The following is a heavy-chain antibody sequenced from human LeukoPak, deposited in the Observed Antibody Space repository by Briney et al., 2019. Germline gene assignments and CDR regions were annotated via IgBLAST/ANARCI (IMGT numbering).Heavy chain of an antibody. Sequence: ASVKVSCKASGYTFTDYGLTWVPQARGQGLEWMGWISTYNGNTNYAQKFQGRVSMTTDTSTSTAYMELRSLRSDDTAVYYCARDSFISSKPVSGFWGQGTLVTVSS. CDR3: ARDSFISSKPVSGF. CDR1: GYTFTDYG. J-gene: IGHJ4*02. CDR2: ISTYNGNT. D-gene: IGHD2-2*01. V-gene: IGHV1-18*01.